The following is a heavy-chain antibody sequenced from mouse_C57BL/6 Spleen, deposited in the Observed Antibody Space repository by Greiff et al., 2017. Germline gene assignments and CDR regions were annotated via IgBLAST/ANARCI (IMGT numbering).Heavy chain of an antibody. J-gene: IGHJ2*01. CDR2: IDPSDSYT. Sequence: QVQLQQPGAELVKPGASVKLSCKASGYTFTSYWMQWVKQRPGQGLEWIGEIDPSDSYTNYNHKFKGKATLTVDTSASTAYMQLSSLTSEDSAVYYCANWDYWGQGTTLTVSS. CDR3: ANWDY. V-gene: IGHV1-50*01. CDR1: GYTFTSYW. D-gene: IGHD4-1*01.